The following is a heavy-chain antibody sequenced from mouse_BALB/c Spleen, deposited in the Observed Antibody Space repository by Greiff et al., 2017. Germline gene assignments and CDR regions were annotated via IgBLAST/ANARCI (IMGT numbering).Heavy chain of an antibody. CDR2: ILPGSGST. V-gene: IGHV1-9*01. Sequence: QVQLQQSGAELMKPGASVKISCKATGYTFSSYWIEWVKQRPGHGLEWIGEILPGSGSTNYNEKFKGKATFTADTSSSTAYMQLSSPTSEDSAVYYCTRGAIYYGNYYAMDYWGQGTSVTVSS. CDR3: TRGAIYYGNYYAMDY. J-gene: IGHJ4*01. D-gene: IGHD2-1*01. CDR1: GYTFSSYW.